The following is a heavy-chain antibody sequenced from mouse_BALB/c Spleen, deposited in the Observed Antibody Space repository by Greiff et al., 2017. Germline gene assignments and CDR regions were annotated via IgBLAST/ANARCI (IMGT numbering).Heavy chain of an antibody. V-gene: IGHV7-3*02. CDR2: IRNKANGYTT. Sequence: EVQLQESGGGLVQPGGSLRLSCATSGFTFTDYYMSWVRQPPGKALEWLGFIRNKANGYTTEYSASVKGRLTISRDNSQSILYLQMNTLRAEDSATYYCARDVGYWGQGTTLTVSS. CDR1: GFTFTDYY. CDR3: ARDVGY. J-gene: IGHJ2*01.